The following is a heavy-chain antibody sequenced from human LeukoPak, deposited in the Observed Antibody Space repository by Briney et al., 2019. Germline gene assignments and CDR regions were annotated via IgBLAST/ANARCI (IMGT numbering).Heavy chain of an antibody. CDR3: ARDLTYCSGGTCYPDVFDI. Sequence: GGSLRLSCAASGFTFINYWMHWVRQAPGKGLVWVSRINTDGSSTIYADSVKGRFTISRDNAKNTLYLQMNSLRAEDTAVYYCARDLTYCSGGTCYPDVFDIWGQGTMVTVSS. CDR1: GFTFINYW. CDR2: INTDGSST. V-gene: IGHV3-74*01. D-gene: IGHD2-15*01. J-gene: IGHJ3*02.